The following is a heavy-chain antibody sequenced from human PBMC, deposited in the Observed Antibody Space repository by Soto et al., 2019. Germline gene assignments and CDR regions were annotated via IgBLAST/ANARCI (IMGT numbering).Heavy chain of an antibody. V-gene: IGHV4-61*01. Sequence: SETLSLTCTVSGGSVSSGSYYWSWIRQPPGKGLEWIGYIYYSGSTNYNPSLKSRVTISVDTSKNQFSLKLSSATAADTAVYYCARDQEAGRYYYYGMDVWGQGTTVTVSS. CDR1: GGSVSSGSYY. CDR3: ARDQEAGRYYYYGMDV. J-gene: IGHJ6*02. CDR2: IYYSGST. D-gene: IGHD1-1*01.